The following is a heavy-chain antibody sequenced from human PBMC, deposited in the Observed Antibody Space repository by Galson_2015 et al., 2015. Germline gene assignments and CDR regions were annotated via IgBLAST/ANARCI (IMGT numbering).Heavy chain of an antibody. Sequence: ATLSLTCTVSGGSISSYYWSWIRPPPGKGLEWIGYIYYSGSTNYNPSFKSRVTISVDTSKNQFSLKLSSVTAADTAVYYCASIVVVPAAMWYAFDIWGQGTMVTVSS. J-gene: IGHJ3*02. CDR1: GGSISSYY. D-gene: IGHD2-2*01. CDR2: IYYSGST. V-gene: IGHV4-59*01. CDR3: ASIVVVPAAMWYAFDI.